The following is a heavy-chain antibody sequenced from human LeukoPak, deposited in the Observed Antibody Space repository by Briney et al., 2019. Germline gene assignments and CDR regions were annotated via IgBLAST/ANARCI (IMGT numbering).Heavy chain of an antibody. J-gene: IGHJ4*02. CDR2: MNPNSGNT. V-gene: IGHV1-8*01. CDR1: GYTFTSYD. CDR3: VRGYDFWYEF. Sequence: ASVKVSCKTSGYTFTSYDINWVRQATGQGLEWMGWMNPNSGNTGYAQKFRGRITMTRTTSISTAYMELSGLRSEDTAVYYCVRGYDFWYEFGGQGPLVTVSS. D-gene: IGHD3-3*01.